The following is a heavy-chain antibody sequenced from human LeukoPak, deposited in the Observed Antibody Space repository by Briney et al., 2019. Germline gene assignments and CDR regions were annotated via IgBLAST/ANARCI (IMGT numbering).Heavy chain of an antibody. CDR2: IYYSGST. CDR3: AGSEEGDYGSY. CDR1: GDSISSSSHY. Sequence: SETLSLTCTVSGDSISSSSHYWGWIRQPPGKGLEWIGYIYYSGSTNYNPSLKSRVTISVDTSKNQFSLKLSSVTAADTAVYYCAGSEEGDYGSYWGQGTLVTVSS. V-gene: IGHV4-61*05. J-gene: IGHJ4*02. D-gene: IGHD4-17*01.